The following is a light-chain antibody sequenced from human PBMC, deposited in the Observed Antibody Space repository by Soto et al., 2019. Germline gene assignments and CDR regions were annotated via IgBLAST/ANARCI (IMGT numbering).Light chain of an antibody. CDR2: DAS. J-gene: IGKJ4*01. V-gene: IGKV3-11*01. Sequence: IVLTQSPATLSLSPGERATLFCRASQSVSSYLAWYQQKPGQAPRLLIYDASSRATGIPARFSGSGSGTDFTLTISSLEPEDSAVYYCQQRSNWPPATVGGGTKVEIK. CDR1: QSVSSY. CDR3: QQRSNWPPAT.